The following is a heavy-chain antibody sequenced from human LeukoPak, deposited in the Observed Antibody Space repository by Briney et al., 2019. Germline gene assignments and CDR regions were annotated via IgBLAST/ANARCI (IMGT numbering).Heavy chain of an antibody. CDR3: AREYSSSWNYYYYGMDV. J-gene: IGHJ6*02. V-gene: IGHV4-31*01. CDR2: IYYSGSA. CDR1: GGSISSGGYY. Sequence: PSQTLSFTGTVSGGSISSGGYYWSWIRQHPGKGLEWSGYIYYSGSAYYNPSLKTLVTISVDTSKNQFSLKLSSVTAADTAVYYCAREYSSSWNYYYYGMDVWGQGTTVTVSS. D-gene: IGHD6-13*01.